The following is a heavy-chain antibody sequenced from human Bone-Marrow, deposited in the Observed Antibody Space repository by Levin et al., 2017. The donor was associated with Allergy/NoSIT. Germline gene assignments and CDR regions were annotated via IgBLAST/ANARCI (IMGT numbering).Heavy chain of an antibody. V-gene: IGHV3-48*01. Sequence: GGSLRLSCAASGFTFSTYSINWVRQAPGKGLEWVSSISSSSSTIYYADSVKGRFTISRDNSKNSLYLQMNSLRAEDTAVYYCARDHGYCSAGRCSSFDYWGQGTLVTVSS. CDR3: ARDHGYCSAGRCSSFDY. D-gene: IGHD2-15*01. CDR1: GFTFSTYS. J-gene: IGHJ4*02. CDR2: ISSSSSTI.